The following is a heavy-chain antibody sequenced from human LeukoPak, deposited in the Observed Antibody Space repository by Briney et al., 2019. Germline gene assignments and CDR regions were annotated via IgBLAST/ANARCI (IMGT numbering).Heavy chain of an antibody. CDR1: GFTFSSYD. D-gene: IGHD5-18*01. V-gene: IGHV3-33*01. Sequence: GGSLRLSCAASGFTFSSYDMHWIRQGPGKGLEWVAVIWYDGSNKYYADSVKGRFTISRDNSKNTLYLQMNSLRAEDTAVYYCARRNGGYSYGYPLDYWGQGTLVTVSS. J-gene: IGHJ4*02. CDR2: IWYDGSNK. CDR3: ARRNGGYSYGYPLDY.